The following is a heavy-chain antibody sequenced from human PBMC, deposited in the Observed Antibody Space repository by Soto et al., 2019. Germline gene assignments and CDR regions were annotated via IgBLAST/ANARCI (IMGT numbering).Heavy chain of an antibody. CDR3: AREPLGAMAIFLEWFRGGAAGGVDY. D-gene: IGHD3-3*01. CDR1: GFTFSSYS. Sequence: EVQLVESGGGLVKPGGSLRLSCAASGFTFSSYSMNWVRQAPGKGLEWVSSISSSSSYIYYADSVKGRFTISRDNAKNSLYLQMNSLRAEDTAVYYCAREPLGAMAIFLEWFRGGAAGGVDYWGQGTLVTVSS. J-gene: IGHJ4*02. CDR2: ISSSSSYI. V-gene: IGHV3-21*01.